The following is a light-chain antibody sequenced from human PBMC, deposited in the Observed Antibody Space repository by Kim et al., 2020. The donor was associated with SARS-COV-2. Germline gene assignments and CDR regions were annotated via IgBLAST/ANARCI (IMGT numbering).Light chain of an antibody. V-gene: IGKV3-15*01. CDR1: QSVCSN. Sequence: VSPGERATLSCRASQSVCSNLAGYQKKPGQVPRLLIYCASTRATGIPSRFSGSGSGTEFTHTISSLQSEDFAVYYCQQYNNWPRTFGQGTKVDI. J-gene: IGKJ1*01. CDR2: CAS. CDR3: QQYNNWPRT.